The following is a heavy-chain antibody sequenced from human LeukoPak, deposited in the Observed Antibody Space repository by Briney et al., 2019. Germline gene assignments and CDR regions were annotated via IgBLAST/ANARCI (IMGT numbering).Heavy chain of an antibody. Sequence: ASVKVSCKASGYTFTGYYMHWVRQAPGQGLEWMGRINPNSGGTNYEQKFQGRVTMTRDTSISTAYMELSRLRSDDTAVYYCARRGAGIAVAGTVSEWGQGTLVTVSS. CDR1: GYTFTGYY. D-gene: IGHD6-19*01. CDR3: ARRGAGIAVAGTVSE. J-gene: IGHJ4*02. CDR2: INPNSGGT. V-gene: IGHV1-2*06.